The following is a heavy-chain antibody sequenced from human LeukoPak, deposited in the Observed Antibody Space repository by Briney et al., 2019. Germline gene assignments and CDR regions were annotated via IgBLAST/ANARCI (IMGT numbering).Heavy chain of an antibody. J-gene: IGHJ4*02. CDR3: ARGVRITMVRGVIITNYFDY. CDR1: GGSISSGGYY. Sequence: SQTLSLTCTVSGGSISSGGYYWSWIRQHPGKGLEWIEYTYYGGSTYYNPSLKSRVTISVDTSKNQFSLKLSSVTAADTAVYYCARGVRITMVRGVIITNYFDYWGQGTLVTVSS. CDR2: TYYGGST. V-gene: IGHV4-31*03. D-gene: IGHD3-10*01.